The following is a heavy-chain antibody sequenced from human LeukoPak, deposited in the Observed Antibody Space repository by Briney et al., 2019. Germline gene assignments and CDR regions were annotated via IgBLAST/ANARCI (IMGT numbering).Heavy chain of an antibody. CDR2: IGTGGDT. D-gene: IGHD6-13*01. CDR3: AKLRPYGTTWYGGVVN. CDR1: GFTLSSYV. Sequence: GRSLRLSCAASGFTLSSYVMTWVRQAPGKGLDWVSAIGTGGDTHYADSVKGRFTVSRDSSKSTLYLHMDSLRADDTAVYYCAKLRPYGTTWYGGVVNWGQGTLVTVSS. J-gene: IGHJ4*02. V-gene: IGHV3-23*01.